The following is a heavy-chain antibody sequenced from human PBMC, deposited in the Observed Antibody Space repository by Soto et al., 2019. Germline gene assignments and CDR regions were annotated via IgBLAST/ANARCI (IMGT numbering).Heavy chain of an antibody. V-gene: IGHV1-69*13. D-gene: IGHD5-18*01. CDR2: IIPIFGTA. CDR3: ARWALDTAMVSYYYYYGMDV. J-gene: IGHJ6*02. Sequence: SVKVSCKASGYTFTSYGISWVRQAPGQGLEWMGWIIPIFGTANYAQKFQGRVTITADESTSTAYMELSSLRSEDTAVYYCARWALDTAMVSYYYYYGMDVWGQGTTVTVSS. CDR1: GYTFTSYG.